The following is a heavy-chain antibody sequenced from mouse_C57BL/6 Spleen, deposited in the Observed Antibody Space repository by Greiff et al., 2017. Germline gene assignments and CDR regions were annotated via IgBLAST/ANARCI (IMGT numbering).Heavy chain of an antibody. Sequence: VKLVESGAELVKPGASVKISCKASGYTFTDYYINWVKQRPGQGLEWIGKIGPGSGSTYYNEKFKGKATLTADKSSSTAYMQLSSLTSEDSAVYFCAREDYYGSSYHWYFDVWGTGTTVTVSS. CDR3: AREDYYGSSYHWYFDV. J-gene: IGHJ1*03. V-gene: IGHV1-77*01. CDR2: IGPGSGST. CDR1: GYTFTDYY. D-gene: IGHD1-1*01.